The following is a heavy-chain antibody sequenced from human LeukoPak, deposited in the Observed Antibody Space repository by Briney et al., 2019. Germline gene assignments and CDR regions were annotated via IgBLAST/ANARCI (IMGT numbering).Heavy chain of an antibody. J-gene: IGHJ6*02. CDR2: IYHSGST. CDR3: ARILIIPDDPHKYSYSGIDV. CDR1: GYSISSGYH. V-gene: IGHV4-38-2*02. Sequence: PSENLSLTCTVSGYSISSGYHWGWIRQPPGKGLEWIGRIYHSGSTYYNPSLESRVTISVDTSKYQFSLRLTSVTAADTAVYYCARILIIPDDPHKYSYSGIDVWGHGTPVAVSS. D-gene: IGHD2-2*01.